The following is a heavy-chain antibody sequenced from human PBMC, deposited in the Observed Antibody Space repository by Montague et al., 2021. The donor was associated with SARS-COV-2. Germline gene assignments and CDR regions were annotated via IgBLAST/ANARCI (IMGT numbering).Heavy chain of an antibody. CDR2: INHSGTT. Sequence: SETLSLTCAVYGGSLSGYYWTWIRQSPGKGLEWIAEINHSGTTNYNFNPSLRSRGTISVDTSKSQFSLKLTSVTAADTGVYYCARWDPQTLTLIGLRGKSASDYWGQGTLVTVSS. J-gene: IGHJ4*02. D-gene: IGHD4-23*01. V-gene: IGHV4-34*01. CDR3: ARWDPQTLTLIGLRGKSASDY. CDR1: GGSLSGYY.